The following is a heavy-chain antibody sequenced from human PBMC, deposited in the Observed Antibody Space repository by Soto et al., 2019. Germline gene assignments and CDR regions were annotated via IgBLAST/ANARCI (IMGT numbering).Heavy chain of an antibody. CDR3: ARGDFWSDYPLSYYYYYGMDV. J-gene: IGHJ6*02. CDR1: GYTFTGYY. CDR2: INPNSGGT. Sequence: ASVKVSCKASGYTFTGYYMHWVRQAPGQGLEWMGWINPNSGGTNYAQKFQGWVTMTRDTSISTAYMELSRLRSDDTAVYYCARGDFWSDYPLSYYYYYGMDVWGQGTTVTVSS. V-gene: IGHV1-2*04. D-gene: IGHD3-3*01.